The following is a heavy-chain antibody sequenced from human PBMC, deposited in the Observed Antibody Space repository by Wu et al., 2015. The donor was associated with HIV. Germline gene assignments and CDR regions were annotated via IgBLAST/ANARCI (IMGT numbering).Heavy chain of an antibody. CDR3: ARLATMIVVLDDAFDI. D-gene: IGHD3-22*01. Sequence: QVQLVQSGAEVKKPGSSVKVSCKASGGTFSSYAISWVRQAPGQGLEWMGGIIPIFGTANYAQKFQGRVTITTDESTSTAYMELSSLRSEDTAVYYCARLATMIVVLDDAFDIWGQGTMVTVSS. J-gene: IGHJ3*02. CDR1: GGTFSSYA. CDR2: IIPIFGTA. V-gene: IGHV1-69*05.